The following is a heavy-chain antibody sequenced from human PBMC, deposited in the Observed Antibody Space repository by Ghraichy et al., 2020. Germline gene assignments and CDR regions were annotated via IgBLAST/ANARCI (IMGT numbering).Heavy chain of an antibody. CDR2: IFGGDGTT. CDR3: AREIPGFDH. J-gene: IGHJ4*02. CDR1: GAPITTYF. Sequence: SQTLSLTCTVSGAPITTYFWAWLRQPAGKGLEWIGRIFGGDGTTTYNPSLKGRVTLSLDASTSQFSLTLMSVTAADTAIYYCAREIPGFDHWGQGTLVSVSS. V-gene: IGHV4-4*07. D-gene: IGHD2-21*01.